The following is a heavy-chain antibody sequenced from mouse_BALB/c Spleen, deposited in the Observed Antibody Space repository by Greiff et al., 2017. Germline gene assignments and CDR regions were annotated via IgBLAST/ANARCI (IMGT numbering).Heavy chain of an antibody. CDR2: IYPGNSDT. V-gene: IGHV1-5*01. CDR1: GYTFTSYW. D-gene: IGHD2-4*01. J-gene: IGHJ2*01. CDR3: TRFGYYDYDGNFDY. Sequence: VQLQQSGTVLARPGASVKMSCKASGYTFTSYWMHWVKQRPGQGLEWIGAIYPGNSDTSYNQKFKGKAKLTAVTSTSTAYMELSSLTNEDSAVYYCTRFGYYDYDGNFDYWGQGTTLTVSS.